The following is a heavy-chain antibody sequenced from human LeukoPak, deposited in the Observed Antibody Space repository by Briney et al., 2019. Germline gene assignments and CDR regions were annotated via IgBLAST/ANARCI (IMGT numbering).Heavy chain of an antibody. CDR1: GFSLSNGW. J-gene: IGHJ4*02. CDR2: IKSKTDGGTT. D-gene: IGHD2-8*01. V-gene: IGHV3-15*01. Sequence: GGSLTLSCAVSGFSLSNGWMSWVRHAPRKGLEWVGRIKSKTDGGTTDYPAPEKGRFTISRDNSKNALYLQMNSLKTEDTAVYYCTTDHIVLMVYDRPYYFDYWGQGTLVSVSS. CDR3: TTDHIVLMVYDRPYYFDY.